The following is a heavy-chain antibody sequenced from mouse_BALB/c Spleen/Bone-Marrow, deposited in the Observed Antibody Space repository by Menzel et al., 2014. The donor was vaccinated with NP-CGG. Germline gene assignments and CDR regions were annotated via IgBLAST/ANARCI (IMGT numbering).Heavy chain of an antibody. CDR2: IYPGDGDT. CDR3: ARGDRYAWFAY. D-gene: IGHD2-14*01. J-gene: IGHJ3*01. CDR1: GYTFTSYW. V-gene: IGHV1-87*01. Sequence: VQLQQSGAELARPGASVKLSCKASGYTFTSYWMQWVKQRPGQGLEWIGAIYPGDGDTRYTQKFKGKATLTADKSSSTAYMQLSSLASEDSAAYYCARGDRYAWFAYWGQGTLVTVSA.